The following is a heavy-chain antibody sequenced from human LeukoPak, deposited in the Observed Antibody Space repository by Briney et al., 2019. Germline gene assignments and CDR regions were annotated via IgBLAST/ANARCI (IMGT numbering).Heavy chain of an antibody. Sequence: GRSLRLSCAASGFTFSSYGMHWVRQAPGKGLEWVAVIWYDGSNKYYADSVKGRFTISRDNSKNTLYLQMNSLRAEDTAVYYCARGICSSTSCYYWRYYGMDVWGQGTTVTVSS. D-gene: IGHD2-2*01. V-gene: IGHV3-33*01. CDR2: IWYDGSNK. CDR1: GFTFSSYG. J-gene: IGHJ6*02. CDR3: ARGICSSTSCYYWRYYGMDV.